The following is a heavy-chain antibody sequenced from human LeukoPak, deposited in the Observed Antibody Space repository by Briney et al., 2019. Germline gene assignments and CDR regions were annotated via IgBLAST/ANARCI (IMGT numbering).Heavy chain of an antibody. CDR3: ARDSSGSYSFDY. CDR1: GGTFSSYA. J-gene: IGHJ4*02. V-gene: IGHV1-69*04. CDR2: IIPILGIA. Sequence: GASVKVSCKASGGTFSSYAISWVRQAPGQGLEWMGRIIPILGIANYAQKFQGRVTITADESTSTAYMELSSLRSEDTAVYYCARDSSGSYSFDYWGQGTLVTVSS. D-gene: IGHD1-26*01.